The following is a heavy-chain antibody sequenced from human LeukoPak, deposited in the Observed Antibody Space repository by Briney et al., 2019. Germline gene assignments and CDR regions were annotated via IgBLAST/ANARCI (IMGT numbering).Heavy chain of an antibody. Sequence: GGSLRLSCAASGFTFSSYAMSWVRQAPGKGLEWVSAISGSGGSTYYADSVKGRFTISRDNSKNTLYLHMNSLRAEDTAVYYCAKDEGYDSSGYYGYWGQGTLVTVSS. CDR2: ISGSGGST. V-gene: IGHV3-23*01. CDR1: GFTFSSYA. CDR3: AKDEGYDSSGYYGY. D-gene: IGHD3-22*01. J-gene: IGHJ4*02.